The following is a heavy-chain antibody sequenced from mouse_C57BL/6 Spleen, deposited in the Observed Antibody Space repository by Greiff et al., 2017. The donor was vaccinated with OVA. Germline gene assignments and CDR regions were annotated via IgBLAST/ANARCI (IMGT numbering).Heavy chain of an antibody. CDR3: ASPGAMDY. Sequence: EVKLVESGGGLVKPGGSLKLSCAASGFTFSSYAMSWVRQTPEKRLEWVATISDGGSYTYYPDNVKGRFTITRDNAKNNLYLQMNHLESEDTAMYYCASPGAMDYWGQGTSVTVSS. CDR2: ISDGGSYT. V-gene: IGHV5-4*03. CDR1: GFTFSSYA. J-gene: IGHJ4*01.